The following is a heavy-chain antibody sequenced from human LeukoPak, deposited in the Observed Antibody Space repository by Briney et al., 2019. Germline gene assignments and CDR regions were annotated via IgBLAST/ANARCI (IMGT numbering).Heavy chain of an antibody. CDR1: GFTFSSYA. D-gene: IGHD6-25*01. Sequence: GGSLSLSCAASGFTFSSYAMSWVRQAPGKGLEWVSAISGSGGSTSYADSVTGRFTISRDNSKNTLYLQMNSLRAEDTAVYYCAKAQRSSDTLNYFDYWGQGTLVTVSS. CDR2: ISGSGGST. J-gene: IGHJ4*02. V-gene: IGHV3-23*01. CDR3: AKAQRSSDTLNYFDY.